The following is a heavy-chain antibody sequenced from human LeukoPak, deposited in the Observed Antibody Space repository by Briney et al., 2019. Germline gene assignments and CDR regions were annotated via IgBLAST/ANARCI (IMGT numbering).Heavy chain of an antibody. D-gene: IGHD6-6*01. CDR2: IYYSGAT. J-gene: IGHJ4*02. Sequence: SETLSLTCTVSGGSISSSSYYWGWLRQPPGKGLEWIGHIYYSGATYYNASLKSRVTISEDTSKNQFSLKLNLVTAADTAVYYCARLVEYGSSSFDSWGQGTLVTVSS. CDR3: ARLVEYGSSSFDS. V-gene: IGHV4-39*01. CDR1: GGSISSSSYY.